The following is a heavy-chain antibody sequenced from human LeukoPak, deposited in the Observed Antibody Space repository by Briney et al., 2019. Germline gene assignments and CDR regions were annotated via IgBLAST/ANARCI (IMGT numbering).Heavy chain of an antibody. Sequence: PSETLSLTCSVSGGSISSTGHYWGWLRQSPEKGLDWIGSIYSNGSTYYNPSVKSRVTMSVDTSKNQFSLKLTSMTAAETAVYYCARSATVTTGYFDYWGQGALVTVSS. CDR2: IYSNGST. CDR1: GGSISSTGHY. J-gene: IGHJ4*02. CDR3: ARSATVTTGYFDY. D-gene: IGHD4-17*01. V-gene: IGHV4-39*07.